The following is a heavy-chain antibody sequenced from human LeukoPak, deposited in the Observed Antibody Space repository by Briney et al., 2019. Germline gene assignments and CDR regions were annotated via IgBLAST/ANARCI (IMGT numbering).Heavy chain of an antibody. CDR1: GGSISSYY. V-gene: IGHV4-59*01. Sequence: SETLSLTCTVSGGSISSYYWSWIRQPPGRGLEWIGYVYYSGSTNYNTNYNPSLKSRVTISVDPSKNQFSLKLSSVTAADTAVYYCAGSGVCSSTSCYAPDYWGQGTLVTVSS. CDR2: VYYSGSTNYNT. D-gene: IGHD2-2*01. CDR3: AGSGVCSSTSCYAPDY. J-gene: IGHJ4*02.